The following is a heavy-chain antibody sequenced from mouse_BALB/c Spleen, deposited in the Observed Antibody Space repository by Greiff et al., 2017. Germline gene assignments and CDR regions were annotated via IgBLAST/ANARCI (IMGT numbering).Heavy chain of an antibody. CDR2: INPSNGRT. CDR1: GYTFTSYW. D-gene: IGHD2-1*01. Sequence: QVQLQQPGAELVKPGASVKLSCKASGYTFTSYWMHWVKQRPGQGLEWIGEINPSNGRTNYNEKFKSKATLTVDKSSSTAYMQLSSLTSEDSAVYYCTIGHCNYGEVYAMDYWGQGTSVTVSS. CDR3: TIGHCNYGEVYAMDY. V-gene: IGHV1S81*02. J-gene: IGHJ4*01.